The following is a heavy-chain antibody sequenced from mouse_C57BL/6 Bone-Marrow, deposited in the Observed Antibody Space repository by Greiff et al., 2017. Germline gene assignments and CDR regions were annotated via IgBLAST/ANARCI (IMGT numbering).Heavy chain of an antibody. D-gene: IGHD1-1*01. CDR3: ARDYGSSDWYFDV. J-gene: IGHJ1*03. CDR2: IYPRDGST. V-gene: IGHV1-85*01. CDR1: GYTFTSYD. Sequence: VKLMESGPELVKPGASVKLSCKASGYTFTSYDINWVKQRPGQGLEWIGWIYPRDGSTKYNEKFKGKATLTVDTSSSTAYMELYSLTSEDSAVYFCARDYGSSDWYFDVWGTGTTVTVSS.